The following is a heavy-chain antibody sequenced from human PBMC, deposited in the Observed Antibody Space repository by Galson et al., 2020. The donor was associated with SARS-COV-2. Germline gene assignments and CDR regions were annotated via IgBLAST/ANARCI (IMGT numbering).Heavy chain of an antibody. CDR2: IYHSGST. CDR1: GASIGSNNW. D-gene: IGHD3-22*01. V-gene: IGHV4-4*02. CDR3: AREWDYYDSSGDFNFFDS. Sequence: GTLSLTCAVSGASIGSNNWWSWVRQPPGKGLEWIGEIYHSGSTKYTPSLKSRVTLSVDKSKNQFSLKLRSVTAADTAVYYCAREWDYYDSSGDFNFFDSWGQGTLVTVS. J-gene: IGHJ4*02.